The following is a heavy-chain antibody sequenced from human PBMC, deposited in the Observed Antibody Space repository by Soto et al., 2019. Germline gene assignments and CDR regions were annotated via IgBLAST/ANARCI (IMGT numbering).Heavy chain of an antibody. CDR3: AKGEYSSSSDFGPFDI. V-gene: IGHV3-30*18. CDR2: ISYDGSNK. CDR1: GFTFSSYG. D-gene: IGHD6-6*01. J-gene: IGHJ3*02. Sequence: QVQLVESGGGVVQPGRSLRLSCAASGFTFSSYGMHWVRQAPGKGLEWVAVISYDGSNKYYADSVKGRFTISRDNSKNTLYLQMNSLRDEDTAVYYCAKGEYSSSSDFGPFDIWGQGTMVTVSS.